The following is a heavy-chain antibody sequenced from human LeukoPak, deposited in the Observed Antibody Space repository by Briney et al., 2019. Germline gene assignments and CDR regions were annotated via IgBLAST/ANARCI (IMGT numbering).Heavy chain of an antibody. CDR2: IIPILCIA. CDR3: ARAGRRYCSGGSCPSPEYFQH. Sequence: GASVKVSCKASGCTFISYAIRWVRQAPGQGLDWMGRIIPILCIANYAQKFQGRVTITADKSTSTAYMELSSLRSEDTDVYYCARAGRRYCSGGSCPSPEYFQHWGQGTLVTVSS. V-gene: IGHV1-69*04. J-gene: IGHJ1*01. CDR1: GCTFISYA. D-gene: IGHD2-15*01.